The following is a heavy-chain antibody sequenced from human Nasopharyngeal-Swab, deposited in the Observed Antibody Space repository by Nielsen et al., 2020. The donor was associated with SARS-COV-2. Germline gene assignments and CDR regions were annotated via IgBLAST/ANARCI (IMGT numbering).Heavy chain of an antibody. Sequence: LRLSCTVSGGSISSSSYYWGWIRQPPGKGLEWIGRIYTSGSTNYNPSLKSRVTISVDTSKNQFSLKLSSVTAADTAVYYCARDRSWNDGWFDPWGQGTLVTVSS. V-gene: IGHV4-61*02. J-gene: IGHJ5*02. CDR3: ARDRSWNDGWFDP. CDR2: IYTSGST. D-gene: IGHD1-1*01. CDR1: GGSISSSSYY.